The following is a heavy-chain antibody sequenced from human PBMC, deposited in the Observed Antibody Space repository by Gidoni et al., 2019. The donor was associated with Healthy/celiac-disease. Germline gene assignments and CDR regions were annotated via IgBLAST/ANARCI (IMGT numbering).Heavy chain of an antibody. CDR3: ARSFLSRTIRFLEWAQGYYYGMDV. CDR1: GYTFTSYA. Sequence: QVQLVQSGAEVKKPGASVKVSCKASGYTFTSYAMHWVRQAPGQRLEWMGWINAGNGNTKYSQKFQGRVTITRDTSASTAYMELSSLRSEDTAVYYCARSFLSRTIRFLEWAQGYYYGMDVWGQGTTVTVSS. D-gene: IGHD3-3*01. V-gene: IGHV1-3*01. J-gene: IGHJ6*02. CDR2: INAGNGNT.